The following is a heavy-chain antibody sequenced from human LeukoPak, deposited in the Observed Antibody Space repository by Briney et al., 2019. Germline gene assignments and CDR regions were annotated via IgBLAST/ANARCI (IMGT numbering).Heavy chain of an antibody. V-gene: IGHV3-21*05. CDR2: ISSSSTYI. Sequence: GESLRLSCAASGFTFSSYSMNWVRQAPGKGLEWVSYISSSSTYIYYADSVTGRFTISRDNAKNSLYLQMNSLRAEDTALYYCARQAAATREDYFYMDVWGKGTPVTVSS. CDR1: GFTFSSYS. D-gene: IGHD6-25*01. CDR3: ARQAAATREDYFYMDV. J-gene: IGHJ6*03.